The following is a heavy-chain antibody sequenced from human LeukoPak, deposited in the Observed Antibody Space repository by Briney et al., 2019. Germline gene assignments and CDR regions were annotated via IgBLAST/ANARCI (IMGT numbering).Heavy chain of an antibody. D-gene: IGHD2-2*01. V-gene: IGHV3-11*04. J-gene: IGHJ4*02. CDR1: GFTFSDYY. CDR2: ISSSGSTI. CDR3: ARNIVVVPAAPYFDY. Sequence: GGSLRLSCAASGFTFSDYYMSWIRQAPGKGLEWVSYISSSGSTIYYADSVKGRFTISRDNAKNSLYLQMNGLRAEDTAVYYCARNIVVVPAAPYFDYWGQGTLVTVSS.